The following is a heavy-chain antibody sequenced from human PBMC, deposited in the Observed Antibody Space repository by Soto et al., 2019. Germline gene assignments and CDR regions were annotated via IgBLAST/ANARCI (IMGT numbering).Heavy chain of an antibody. CDR2: VSGSGGGT. D-gene: IGHD1-26*01. CDR1: GFSFNNYA. CDR3: AKSLGDFASGIPPFDY. J-gene: IGHJ4*02. V-gene: IGHV3-23*01. Sequence: EVPLLESGGGLVQPGGSLRLSCAASGFSFNNYAMSWVRQAPGKGLEWVSSVSGSGGGTYYADSVKGRFTISRDNSKNTLYLQMNSLRAEDTAVYYCAKSLGDFASGIPPFDYWGQGTLVTVSS.